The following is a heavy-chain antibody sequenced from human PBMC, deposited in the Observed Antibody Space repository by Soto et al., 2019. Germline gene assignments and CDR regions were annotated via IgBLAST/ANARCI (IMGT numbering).Heavy chain of an antibody. V-gene: IGHV3-15*01. Sequence: EVQLVESGGGSVKPGGSLRLSCAASGLTFSHVWMTWVRQAPGKGLEWVGRTKSKSDGATADVAAPVKARFTISRDDSKNKVFLEMNSLKSEDTALYYCAITAMINRDSSTSFDYWGRGNQVTVSS. CDR1: GLTFSHVW. J-gene: IGHJ4*02. CDR3: AITAMINRDSSTSFDY. D-gene: IGHD5-18*01. CDR2: TKSKSDGATA.